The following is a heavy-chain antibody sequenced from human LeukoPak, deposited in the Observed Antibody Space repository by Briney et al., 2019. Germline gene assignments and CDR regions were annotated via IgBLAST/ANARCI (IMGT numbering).Heavy chain of an antibody. D-gene: IGHD4-17*01. Sequence: PSETLSLTCTVSGGSISSGGYYWSWIRQPPGKGLEWIGYIYHSGSTYYNPSLKSRVTISVDTSKNQFSLKLSSVTAADTAVYYCARVGGSYGDYEDWFDPWGQGTLVTVSS. CDR3: ARVGGSYGDYEDWFDP. CDR2: IYHSGST. V-gene: IGHV4-30-2*01. CDR1: GGSISSGGYY. J-gene: IGHJ5*02.